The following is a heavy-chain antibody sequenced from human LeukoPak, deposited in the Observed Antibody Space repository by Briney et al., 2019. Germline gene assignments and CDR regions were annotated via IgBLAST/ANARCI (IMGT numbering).Heavy chain of an antibody. V-gene: IGHV1-2*06. D-gene: IGHD6-19*01. CDR3: ARSRIAVTKGGFFPNYYFDY. CDR1: GYTFTGYY. CDR2: INPNSGGT. Sequence: ASVKVSCKASGYTFTGYYMHWVRQAPGQGLEWMGRINPNSGGTNYAKKFQGRGTMTRDASISTAYMGLSRLRSDDTAVYYCARSRIAVTKGGFFPNYYFDYWGQGTLVTVSS. J-gene: IGHJ4*02.